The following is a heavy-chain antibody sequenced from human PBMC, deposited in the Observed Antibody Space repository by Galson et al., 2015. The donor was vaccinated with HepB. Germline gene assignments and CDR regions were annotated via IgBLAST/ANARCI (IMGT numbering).Heavy chain of an antibody. CDR2: ISISSTSI. CDR3: AGCIGSARDYYFDY. J-gene: IGHJ4*02. CDR1: GFTFGDYY. V-gene: IGHV3-11*01. D-gene: IGHD1-26*01. Sequence: SLRLSCAASGFTFGDYYMSWIRQAPGKGLEWVSFISISSTSIYYADSVHGRFTISRDNAENSLYLQMDSLRAEDTAVYYCAGCIGSARDYYFDYWGQGTLVTVSS.